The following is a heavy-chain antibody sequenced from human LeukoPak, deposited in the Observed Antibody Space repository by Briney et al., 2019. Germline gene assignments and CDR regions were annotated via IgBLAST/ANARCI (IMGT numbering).Heavy chain of an antibody. CDR2: IYYSGST. CDR3: ARVVILGGYNWFDP. Sequence: SETLSLTCTVSGGSIMVAPYSWGWIRQPPGKGLEWIGSIYYSGSTNYNPSLKSRVTISVDTSKNQFSLKLSSVTAADTAVYYCARVVILGGYNWFDPWGQGTLVTVSS. D-gene: IGHD3-22*01. J-gene: IGHJ5*02. V-gene: IGHV4-39*07. CDR1: GGSIMVAPYS.